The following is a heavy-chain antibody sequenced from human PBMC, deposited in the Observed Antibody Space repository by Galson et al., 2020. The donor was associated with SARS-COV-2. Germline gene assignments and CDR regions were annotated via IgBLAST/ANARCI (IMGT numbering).Heavy chain of an antibody. CDR1: GYTLTELS. CDR3: ATAFSYQMLPLNL. CDR2: FDPEYGDT. V-gene: IGHV1-24*01. Sequence: ASVKVSCKVSGYTLTELSMQWVRQAPGKGLEWMGGFDPEYGDTIYAQKLQGRVTMTEDTSTDTAYMELSSLRSEDTAVYYCATAFSYQMLPLNLWGQGTLVTVS. D-gene: IGHD2-2*01. J-gene: IGHJ5*02.